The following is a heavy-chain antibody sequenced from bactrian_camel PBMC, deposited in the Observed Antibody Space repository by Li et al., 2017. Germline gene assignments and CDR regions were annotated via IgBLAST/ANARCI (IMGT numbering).Heavy chain of an antibody. D-gene: IGHD3*01. Sequence: VQLVESGGGSVQPGGSLTLTCVASGFTFTAYPMTWIRQTPGKDLEWVSFISARGTPHYADFAKGRFTASRDNAKNTVYPQLNSLKPEDSAVYYCAKGGVSMAEERGQGTQVTVS. CDR1: GFTFTAYP. CDR2: ISARGTP. V-gene: IGHV3S35*01. CDR3: AKGGVSMAEE. J-gene: IGHJ4*01.